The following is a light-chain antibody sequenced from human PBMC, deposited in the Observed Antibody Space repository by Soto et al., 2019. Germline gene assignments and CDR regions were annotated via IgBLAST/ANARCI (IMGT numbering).Light chain of an antibody. CDR2: GTS. Sequence: EIGITMSPATLSVSTGARATLSCRASQSVNINLAWYQQKPGQAPRLLIYGTSTRATGVPARFSGSGSGTEFTLTISNLQSEDFAIYYCQQYNAGPPLTFGGGTNVDIK. CDR3: QQYNAGPPLT. J-gene: IGKJ4*01. CDR1: QSVNIN. V-gene: IGKV3-15*01.